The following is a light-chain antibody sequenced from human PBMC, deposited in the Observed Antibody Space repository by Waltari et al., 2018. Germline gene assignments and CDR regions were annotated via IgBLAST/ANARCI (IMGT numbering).Light chain of an antibody. CDR3: QQYNSYSLLT. CDR1: QSISNW. Sequence: DIQMTQSPSPLSASVGARFTITCRASQSISNWLAWYQQKPGKAPKLLICKASTLEIGVPARVSGSGSVTEFTLTISSLQPDDFATYDCQQYNSYSLLTFGGGTKVEIK. V-gene: IGKV1-5*03. J-gene: IGKJ4*01. CDR2: KAS.